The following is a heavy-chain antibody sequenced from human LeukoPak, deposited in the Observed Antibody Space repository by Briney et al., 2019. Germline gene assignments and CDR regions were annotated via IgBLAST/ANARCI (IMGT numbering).Heavy chain of an antibody. Sequence: SETLSLTCVVSGVSISPYYWAWIRQPTGKGLEWIGYIHTSGSNNQYPSLKSRVTISVDKSKNHFSLRLTSVTAADTAVYYCARLSAAVHLGAFDLWGQGTMVTVSS. CDR3: ARLSAAVHLGAFDL. CDR2: IHTSGSN. J-gene: IGHJ3*01. V-gene: IGHV4-4*09. CDR1: GVSISPYY. D-gene: IGHD3-3*01.